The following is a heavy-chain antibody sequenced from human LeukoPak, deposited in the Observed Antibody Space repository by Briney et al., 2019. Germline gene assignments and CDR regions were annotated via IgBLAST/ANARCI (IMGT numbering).Heavy chain of an antibody. CDR3: ARELAQDYSNNDYYYYGMDV. CDR2: INSDGSST. D-gene: IGHD4-4*01. CDR1: GFTFSSYW. V-gene: IGHV3-74*01. J-gene: IGHJ6*02. Sequence: GGSLRLSWAASGFTFSSYWMHWVSQAPGKGLVWVSRINSDGSSTSYPDSVKRRFTISRDNAKNTLYLQMNSRRAEDPAVYYCARELAQDYSNNDYYYYGMDVWGQGTTVTVAS.